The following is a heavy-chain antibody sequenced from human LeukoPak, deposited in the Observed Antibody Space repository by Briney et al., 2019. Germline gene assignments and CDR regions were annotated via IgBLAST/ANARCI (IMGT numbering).Heavy chain of an antibody. J-gene: IGHJ4*02. Sequence: GGSLRLSCAASRFTFSNFAMSWVRQAPGKGLEWVSAISGSGGSTYYADSVEGRFTISRDNSKNALFLQMNSLRAEDTAVYYCAKSGPYCSSTSCNYFDYWGQGTLVTVSS. D-gene: IGHD2-2*01. V-gene: IGHV3-23*01. CDR3: AKSGPYCSSTSCNYFDY. CDR1: RFTFSNFA. CDR2: ISGSGGST.